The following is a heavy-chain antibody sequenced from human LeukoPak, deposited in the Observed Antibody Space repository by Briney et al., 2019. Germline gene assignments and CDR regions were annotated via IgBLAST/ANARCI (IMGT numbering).Heavy chain of an antibody. V-gene: IGHV3-7*01. J-gene: IGHJ4*02. Sequence: GGSLRLSCAASGFTFSSYWMSWVRQAPGKGLEWVANIKQDGSEKYYVDSVKGRFTISRDNAKNSLYLQMNGLRAEDTAVYYCARQKQWLAVYYFDYWGQGTLVTVSS. CDR1: GFTFSSYW. D-gene: IGHD6-19*01. CDR2: IKQDGSEK. CDR3: ARQKQWLAVYYFDY.